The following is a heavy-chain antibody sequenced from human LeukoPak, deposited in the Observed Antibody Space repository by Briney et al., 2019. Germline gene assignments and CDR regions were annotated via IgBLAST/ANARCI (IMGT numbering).Heavy chain of an antibody. D-gene: IGHD2-15*01. J-gene: IGHJ4*02. CDR2: MNPYSGGT. Sequence: ASVKVSCKASGYTFTGYYMHWVRQAPGQGLEWMGWMNPYSGGTNYAQKFQGRVTMTRDASISTAYMELRRLSSDDTAIYYCARPYCNGGSCHDYFDYWGQGTLVSVSS. CDR3: ARPYCNGGSCHDYFDY. V-gene: IGHV1-2*02. CDR1: GYTFTGYY.